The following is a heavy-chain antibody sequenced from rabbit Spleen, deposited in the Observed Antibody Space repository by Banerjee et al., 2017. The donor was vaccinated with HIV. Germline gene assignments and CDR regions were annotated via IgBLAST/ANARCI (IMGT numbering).Heavy chain of an antibody. Sequence: QSLEESGGDLVKPGASLTLTCTASGVSFSMNSYMSWVRQAPGKGLEWIACIDTGSSGFTYFATWAKGRFTCSKTSSTTVTLQMTRLTAADTATYFCARMVVVYRYFNLWGQGTLVTVS. CDR2: IDTGSSGFT. D-gene: IGHD2-1*01. J-gene: IGHJ4*01. V-gene: IGHV1S40*01. CDR3: ARMVVVYRYFNL. CDR1: GVSFSMNSY.